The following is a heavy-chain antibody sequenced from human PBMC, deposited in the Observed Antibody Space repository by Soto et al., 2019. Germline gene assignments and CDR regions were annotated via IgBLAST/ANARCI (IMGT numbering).Heavy chain of an antibody. CDR2: IWYDGSNK. V-gene: IGHV3-33*01. D-gene: IGHD1-26*01. CDR1: GFTFSSYG. CDR3: ARDPLPSSGSYSNWFDP. Sequence: QVQLVESGGGVVQPGRSLRLSCAASGFTFSSYGMHWVRQAPGKGLEWVAVIWYDGSNKYYADSVKGRFTISRDNSKNTLYLQMNSLRAEDMAVYYCARDPLPSSGSYSNWFDPWGQGTLVTVSS. J-gene: IGHJ5*02.